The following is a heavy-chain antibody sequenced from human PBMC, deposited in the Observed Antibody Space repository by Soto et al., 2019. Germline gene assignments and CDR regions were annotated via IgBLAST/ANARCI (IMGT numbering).Heavy chain of an antibody. CDR3: AGEGYYYYGMDV. J-gene: IGHJ6*02. CDR2: ISTSSRTT. CDR1: GFTFSSYS. Sequence: PGGSLRLYCAASGFTFSSYSMDWVRQAPGKGLEWLSYISTSSRTTYNADSVKGRFTISRDNDKNSLYLQMNSLRVEDTAVYYCAGEGYYYYGMDVCGQGITVTVSS. V-gene: IGHV3-48*01.